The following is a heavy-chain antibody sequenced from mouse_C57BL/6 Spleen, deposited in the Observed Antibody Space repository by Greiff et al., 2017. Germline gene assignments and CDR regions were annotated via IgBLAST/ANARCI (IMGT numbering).Heavy chain of an antibody. CDR2: INPYNGDT. D-gene: IGHD2-1*01. CDR1: GYSFTGYF. CDR3: ARSYGNYYCDY. V-gene: IGHV1-20*01. J-gene: IGHJ2*01. Sequence: VQLQQSGPELVKPGDSVKISCKASGYSFTGYFMNWVMQSHGKSLEWIGRINPYNGDTFYNQKFKGKATLTVDKSSSTAHMELRSLTSEDSAVYYCARSYGNYYCDYWGQGTTLTVSS.